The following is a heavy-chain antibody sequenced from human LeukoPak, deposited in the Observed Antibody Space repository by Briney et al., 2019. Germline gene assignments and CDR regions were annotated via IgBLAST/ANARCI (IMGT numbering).Heavy chain of an antibody. CDR3: ARDLRRGYSSWYVSGGDY. V-gene: IGHV1-2*02. D-gene: IGHD6-13*01. J-gene: IGHJ4*02. CDR1: GYTFTGYY. Sequence: GASVKVSCKASGYTFTGYYMHWVRQAPGQGLEWMGWINPNSGGTNYAQKFQGRVTMTRDTSISTAYMELSRLRSDDTAVYYCARDLRRGYSSWYVSGGDYWGQGTLVTVSS. CDR2: INPNSGGT.